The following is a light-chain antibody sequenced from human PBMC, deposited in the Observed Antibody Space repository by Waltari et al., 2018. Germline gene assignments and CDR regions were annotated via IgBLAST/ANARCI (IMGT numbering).Light chain of an antibody. CDR1: QSIYSTY. V-gene: IGKV3-20*01. Sequence: EIVLTQSPGTLSLSPGERATLSCRASQSIYSTYLAWYQQKPGQAPRPLIYRASKRATGVPDRFSGSGSGTDFTLTISRLEPEDFAVFYCQQYGSSPRTFGQGTTVEIK. J-gene: IGKJ1*01. CDR3: QQYGSSPRT. CDR2: RAS.